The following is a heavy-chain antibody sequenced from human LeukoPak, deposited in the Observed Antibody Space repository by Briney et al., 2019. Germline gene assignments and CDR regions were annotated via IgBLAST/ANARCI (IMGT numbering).Heavy chain of an antibody. CDR2: IYYSGST. J-gene: IGHJ5*02. V-gene: IGHV4-39*01. CDR1: GGSISSSSYY. D-gene: IGHD3-16*02. Sequence: SETLSLTCTVSGGSISSSSYYWGWIRQPPGKGLEWIGSIYYSGSTYYNPSLKSRVTISVDTSKNQFSLKLSSVTAADTAVYYCARHPRRRAFGGVIVRPAPFDPWGQGTLVTVSS. CDR3: ARHPRRRAFGGVIVRPAPFDP.